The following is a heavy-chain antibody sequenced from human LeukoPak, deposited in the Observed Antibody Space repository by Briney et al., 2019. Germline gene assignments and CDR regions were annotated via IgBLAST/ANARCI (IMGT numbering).Heavy chain of an antibody. D-gene: IGHD3-22*01. V-gene: IGHV3-33*01. CDR3: ARDRDSISYDYFVN. Sequence: GRSLRLSLAAFGFTFVRFGTHCGRQAPGKGLEWVAVIWYDGSNKYYADSVKGRFTISRDNSKNTLYLQMNSLRAEDTAVYYSARDRDSISYDYFVNSGHKTLVTVSS. J-gene: IGHJ4*01. CDR1: GFTFVRFG. CDR2: IWYDGSNK.